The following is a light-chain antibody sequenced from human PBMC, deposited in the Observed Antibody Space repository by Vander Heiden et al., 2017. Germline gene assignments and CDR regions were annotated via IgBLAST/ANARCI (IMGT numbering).Light chain of an antibody. Sequence: DIQINQSPSSLSASVGARFTIPCRASQAIGNDVAWYQQKPGEAPRRLRLDVSTLQSGVPSRFSGSGSETEFTLTIGSLQTEDFATYYCLQHNSYPFTFGPGTKVDIK. CDR3: LQHNSYPFT. CDR2: DVS. CDR1: QAIGND. J-gene: IGKJ3*01. V-gene: IGKV1-17*01.